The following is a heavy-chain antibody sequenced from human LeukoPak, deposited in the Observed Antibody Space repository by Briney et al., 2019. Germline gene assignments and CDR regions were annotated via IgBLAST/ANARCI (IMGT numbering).Heavy chain of an antibody. D-gene: IGHD5-12*01. Sequence: SETLSLTCTVSGGSISTYFWSWVRQPPGKGLEWIGFIYDSGTTNLNPSLKSRVSISVDTAKNQFSLDLRSVTAADTAVYYCARGGYDSNYYFFSVDVWGRGTTVTVSS. V-gene: IGHV4-59*13. CDR2: IYDSGTT. CDR1: GGSISTYF. CDR3: ARGGYDSNYYFFSVDV. J-gene: IGHJ6*02.